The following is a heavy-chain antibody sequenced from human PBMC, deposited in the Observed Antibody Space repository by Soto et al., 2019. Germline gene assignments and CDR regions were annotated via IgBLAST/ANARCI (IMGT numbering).Heavy chain of an antibody. J-gene: IGHJ4*02. CDR3: VKDLGSSSSVFDY. CDR2: ISSNGGST. D-gene: IGHD6-6*01. CDR1: GFTFSSYA. Sequence: PGGSLRLSCSASGFTFSSYAMHWVRQAPGKGLEYVSAISSNGGSTYYADSVKGRFTISKDNSKNTLYLQMSSLRAEDTAVYYCVKDLGSSSSVFDYWGQGTLVTVSS. V-gene: IGHV3-64D*06.